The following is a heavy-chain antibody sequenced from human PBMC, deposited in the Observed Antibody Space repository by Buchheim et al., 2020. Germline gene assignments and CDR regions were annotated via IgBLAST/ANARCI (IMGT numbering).Heavy chain of an antibody. CDR1: GFSLTTYG. Sequence: DVQLVESGGGLVQPAGSLRLSCAASGFSLTTYGMSWVRQAPGKGLEWVSAINGDDAYYADSVKGRFTTPIDRSKNTVYLQVNSLRADDTAVYYCGKESLSRGWYTIEHWGQGTL. V-gene: IGHV3-23*04. J-gene: IGHJ4*02. CDR2: INGDDA. D-gene: IGHD6-19*01. CDR3: GKESLSRGWYTIEH.